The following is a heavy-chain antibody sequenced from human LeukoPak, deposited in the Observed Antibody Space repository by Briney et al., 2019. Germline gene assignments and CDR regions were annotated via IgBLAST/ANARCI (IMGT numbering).Heavy chain of an antibody. V-gene: IGHV4-38-2*02. J-gene: IGHJ4*02. CDR3: ARTYYYDSSGYYDY. D-gene: IGHD3-22*01. CDR2: IYHSGST. CDR1: GYSISSGYY. Sequence: SETLSLTCTVSGYSISSGYYWGWIRQPPGKGLEWIGSIYHSGSTYYNPSLKSRVTISVDTSKNQFSLKLSSVTAADTAAYYCARTYYYDSSGYYDYWGQGTLVTVSS.